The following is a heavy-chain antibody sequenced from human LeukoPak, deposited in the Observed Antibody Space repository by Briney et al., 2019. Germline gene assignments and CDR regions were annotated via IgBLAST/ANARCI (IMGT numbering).Heavy chain of an antibody. CDR3: ARFRYYYDSSGYYSDYYYYYYMDV. CDR2: IYPGDSDT. Sequence: GESLKISCKGSGYSFTSYWIGWARQMPGKGLGWMGIIYPGDSDTRYSPSFQGQVTISSDKSISTAYLQWSSLKASDTAMYYCARFRYYYDSSGYYSDYYYYYYMDVWGKGTTVTVPS. J-gene: IGHJ6*03. CDR1: GYSFTSYW. D-gene: IGHD3-22*01. V-gene: IGHV5-51*01.